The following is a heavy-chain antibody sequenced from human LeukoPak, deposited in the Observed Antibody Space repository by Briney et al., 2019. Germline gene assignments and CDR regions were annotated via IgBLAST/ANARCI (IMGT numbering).Heavy chain of an antibody. CDR1: GGSISGFF. CDR2: IYYSGTT. Sequence: SETLSLSCAVSGGSISGFFWTWIRQSPGKGLEYIGYIYYSGTTDYNPTLKSRVSMSVDTSKNQFFLNLTSVTAADTAIYYCARVGYGSGSWGWFDPWGQGTLVTVSS. D-gene: IGHD3-10*01. CDR3: ARVGYGSGSWGWFDP. J-gene: IGHJ5*02. V-gene: IGHV4-59*01.